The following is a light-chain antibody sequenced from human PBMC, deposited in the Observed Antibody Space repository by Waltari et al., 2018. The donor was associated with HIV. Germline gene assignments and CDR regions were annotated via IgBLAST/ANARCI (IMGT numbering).Light chain of an antibody. CDR3: FSYSGSYTSVL. Sequence: QSALTQPRSVSGSPAQSVTISCTGTSSDVGGFNYVSWYQQHPGKAPKLIIYDVSKRPAGVPGRFSGSKSGNTASLTISGLQAEDEADYYCFSYSGSYTSVLFGGGTKLTVL. J-gene: IGLJ2*01. CDR1: SSDVGGFNY. CDR2: DVS. V-gene: IGLV2-11*01.